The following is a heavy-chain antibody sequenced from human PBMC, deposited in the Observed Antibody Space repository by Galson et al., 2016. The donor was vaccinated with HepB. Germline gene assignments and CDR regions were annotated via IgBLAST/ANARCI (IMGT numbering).Heavy chain of an antibody. V-gene: IGHV3-23*01. D-gene: IGHD3-22*01. Sequence: SLRLSCAASRFPFKIYAMHWFRQAPGKGLEWVSLIANALNAENRHYADSVKGRFTISRDDANSFLYLHMTSLRVEDTAVYYCAPDYDSRGHFEADWGQGTLVTVS. J-gene: IGHJ4*02. CDR2: IANALNAENR. CDR1: RFPFKIYA. CDR3: APDYDSRGHFEAD.